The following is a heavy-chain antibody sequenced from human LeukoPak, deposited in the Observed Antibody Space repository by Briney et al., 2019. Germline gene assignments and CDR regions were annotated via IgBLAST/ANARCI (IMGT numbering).Heavy chain of an antibody. CDR3: ARRALRGQTVRGGHHLGP. V-gene: IGHV3-30*03. D-gene: IGHD1-14*01. J-gene: IGHJ5*02. Sequence: GRSLRLSCVASGFSIYTYGMNWVRQAPGKGLEWVAIISDDGLNTYYSDSVKGRFTISRDDSNSALSLEMTSLRSEDTAIYYCARRALRGQTVRGGHHLGPWGLGTLVAVSS. CDR2: ISDDGLNT. CDR1: GFSIYTYG.